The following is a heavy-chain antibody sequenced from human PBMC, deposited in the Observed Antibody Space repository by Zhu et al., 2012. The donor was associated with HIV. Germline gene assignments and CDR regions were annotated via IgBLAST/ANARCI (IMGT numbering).Heavy chain of an antibody. CDR2: INHSGST. J-gene: IGHJ2*01. D-gene: IGHD2-8*01. Sequence: QVRLQQWGAGLLKPSETLSLTCAVYGGSFSSYYWSWIRQPPGKGLEWIAEINHSGSTNYNPSLKSRVTVSVYTSKSQFSLKMSSVTAADTAVYYCARHGLGYASKWYRGNWYFDVWGRGTWSLSPQ. V-gene: IGHV4-34*01. CDR1: GGSFSSYY. CDR3: ARHGLGYASKWYRGNWYFDV.